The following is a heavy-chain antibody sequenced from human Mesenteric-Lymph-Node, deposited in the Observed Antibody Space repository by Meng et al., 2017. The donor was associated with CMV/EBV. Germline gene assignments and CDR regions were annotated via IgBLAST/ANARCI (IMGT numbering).Heavy chain of an antibody. CDR3: ARLTRTGGSHYYFDY. CDR2: MNPNSGNT. Sequence: ASVQVSCKASGYTFTSYDINWVRQATGQGLEWMGWMNPNSGNTGYAQKLQGRVTMTTDTSTSTAYMELRSLRSDDTAVYYCARLTRTGGSHYYFDYWGQGTLVTVSS. D-gene: IGHD1-26*01. CDR1: GYTFTSYD. V-gene: IGHV1-8*01. J-gene: IGHJ4*02.